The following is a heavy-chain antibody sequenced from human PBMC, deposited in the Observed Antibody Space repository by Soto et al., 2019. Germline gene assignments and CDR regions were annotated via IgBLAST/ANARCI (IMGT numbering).Heavy chain of an antibody. CDR1: GLTFSLYW. CDR3: ATDYEGY. CDR2: INQVGNEK. J-gene: IGHJ4*02. Sequence: GGSLRLSCAASGLTFSLYWMSWVRQAPGKGLEWVANINQVGNEKYYVDSAKGRFTISRDNAKKSLYLQMDSLRADDTAVYYCATDYEGYWGQGTLVTVSS. D-gene: IGHD3-3*01. V-gene: IGHV3-7*03.